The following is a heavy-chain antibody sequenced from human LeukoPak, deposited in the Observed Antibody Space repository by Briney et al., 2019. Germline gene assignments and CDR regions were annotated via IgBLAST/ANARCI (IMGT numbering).Heavy chain of an antibody. CDR1: GGSISSSSYY. V-gene: IGHV4-39*01. D-gene: IGHD5-12*01. J-gene: IGHJ4*02. CDR3: ARQGRYSGYGDY. Sequence: SETLSLTCTVSGGSISSSSYYWGWIRQPPGKGLEWIGSIYYSGSTYYNPSLKSRVAISVDTSKNQFSLKLSSVTAADTAVYYCARQGRYSGYGDYWGQGTLVTVSS. CDR2: IYYSGST.